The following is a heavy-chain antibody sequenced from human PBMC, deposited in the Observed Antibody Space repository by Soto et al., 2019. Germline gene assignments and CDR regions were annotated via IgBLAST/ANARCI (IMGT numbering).Heavy chain of an antibody. J-gene: IGHJ6*02. CDR1: GFTFSNAW. Sequence: PGGSLRLSCAASGFTFSNAWMSWVRQAPGKGLEWVGRIKSKTDGGTTDYAAPVKGRFTISRDDSKNTLYLQMNSLKTEDTAVYYCTTGVRYFDWFYPYYYGMDVWGQGTTVTVSS. CDR2: IKSKTDGGTT. V-gene: IGHV3-15*01. D-gene: IGHD3-9*01. CDR3: TTGVRYFDWFYPYYYGMDV.